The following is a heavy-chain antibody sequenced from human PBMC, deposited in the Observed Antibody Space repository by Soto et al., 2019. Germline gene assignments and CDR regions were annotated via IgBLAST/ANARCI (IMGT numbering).Heavy chain of an antibody. V-gene: IGHV4-39*01. Sequence: XXTLSLACTVSGGSISSSSYYWGSIRQPPGKGLEWIGSIYYGENTYYNPSLRSRITISVDTSKNHFSLKLSSVTAADTAVYYCARHGGDGNGFDSWGQGTLVTVSS. D-gene: IGHD3-16*01. CDR2: IYYGENT. J-gene: IGHJ5*01. CDR1: GGSISSSSYY. CDR3: ARHGGDGNGFDS.